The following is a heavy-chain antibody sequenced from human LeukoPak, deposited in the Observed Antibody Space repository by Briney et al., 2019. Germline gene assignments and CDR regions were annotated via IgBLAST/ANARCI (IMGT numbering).Heavy chain of an antibody. Sequence: GGSLRLSCAASGFTFSSYGMHWVRQAPGKGLEWVAAISYDGSDKYYIDSMKGRFTISRVNSENTLYLQMNSLRSEDTAIYYCAKVREDRYYNSRGFYLDYWGQGTLVTASS. CDR2: ISYDGSDK. D-gene: IGHD3-22*01. J-gene: IGHJ4*02. CDR3: AKVREDRYYNSRGFYLDY. V-gene: IGHV3-30*18. CDR1: GFTFSSYG.